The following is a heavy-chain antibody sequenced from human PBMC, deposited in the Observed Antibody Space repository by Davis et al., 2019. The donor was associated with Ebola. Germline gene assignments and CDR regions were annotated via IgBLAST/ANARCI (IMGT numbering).Heavy chain of an antibody. CDR3: AHWSARHGLDV. CDR2: IYWDDDR. CDR1: GFSLSTSGVG. V-gene: IGHV2-5*02. J-gene: IGHJ6*04. D-gene: IGHD3-3*01. Sequence: SGPTLVKPTQTLTLTCTFSGFSLSTSGVGVGWIRQPPGKALARIAFIYWDDDRRYSPSLMSRLTITRDTSKNQVVLTVTNMDPVDTATYYCAHWSARHGLDVWGKGTTVTVSS.